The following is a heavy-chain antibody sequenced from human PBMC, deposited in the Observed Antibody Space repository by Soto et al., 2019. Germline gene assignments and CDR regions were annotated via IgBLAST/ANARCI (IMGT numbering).Heavy chain of an antibody. V-gene: IGHV3-30-3*01. D-gene: IGHD6-19*01. J-gene: IGHJ4*02. CDR1: GFTFSSYS. CDR2: ISYDETKR. Sequence: QVQLVESGGGVVQPGKSLRLSCAASGFTFSSYSMNWVRQAPGRGLEWVAVISYDETKRYYGDSVKGRFSISRDTAKNSLYLQVNRLRAEDTAVYYCARSIALSGLDYWGQGTRVTVSS. CDR3: ARSIALSGLDY.